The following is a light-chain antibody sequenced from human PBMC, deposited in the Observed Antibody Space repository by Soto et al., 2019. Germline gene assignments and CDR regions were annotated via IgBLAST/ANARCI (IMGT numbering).Light chain of an antibody. Sequence: EIVMTQSPATLSVSPGERATLSCRASQSVSSNLAWYQQKPGQAPMLLIYGASTRATGIPVRFSGSGSGTELTLTISSLQSEEFADYHWHQDNNSPRTFGQGTKVEIK. CDR1: QSVSSN. CDR2: GAS. CDR3: HQDNNSPRT. J-gene: IGKJ1*01. V-gene: IGKV3-15*01.